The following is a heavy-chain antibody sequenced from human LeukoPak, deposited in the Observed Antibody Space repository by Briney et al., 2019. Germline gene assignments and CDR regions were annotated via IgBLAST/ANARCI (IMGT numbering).Heavy chain of an antibody. V-gene: IGHV3-23*01. J-gene: IGHJ4*02. CDR1: GFTFYNYG. CDR3: TKDSLVATSHFDS. D-gene: IGHD5-12*01. Sequence: GGSLRLSCAVSGFTFYNYGTSWVRQAPGKGLEWVSAITASGAATYIADSVKGRFVISRDNSKNTLYLQMNSLRAEDTAVYFCTKDSLVATSHFDSWGRGTLVTVSS. CDR2: ITASGAAT.